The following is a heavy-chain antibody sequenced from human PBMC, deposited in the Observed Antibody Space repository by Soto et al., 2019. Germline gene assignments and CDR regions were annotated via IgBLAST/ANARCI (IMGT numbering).Heavy chain of an antibody. Sequence: QEQLVESGGGVVPPRRSLRLSCAASGFIFSSYAMHWVRQAPGKGLEWVALISYDGDKKEYGDSVKGRFTISRDNSRNTLYLQMNSLRPEDTAVYFCAQGIPGYYYGMDVWGQGTTVTASS. CDR1: GFIFSSYA. V-gene: IGHV3-30-3*01. CDR2: ISYDGDKK. D-gene: IGHD5-18*01. CDR3: AQGIPGYYYGMDV. J-gene: IGHJ6*02.